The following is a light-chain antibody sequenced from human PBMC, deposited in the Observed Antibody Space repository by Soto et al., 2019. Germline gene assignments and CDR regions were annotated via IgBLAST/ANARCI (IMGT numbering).Light chain of an antibody. CDR3: QQYNNWPPHT. CDR2: GAS. J-gene: IGKJ2*01. Sequence: ETVMTQSPATLSVSPGEGATLSCRASQSVGSNLAWYQQRPGQAPRLLIYGASTRATGIPARFSGSGSGTEFTPTISGLQSEDFAVYYCQQYNNWPPHTFGQGTKLEIK. CDR1: QSVGSN. V-gene: IGKV3-15*01.